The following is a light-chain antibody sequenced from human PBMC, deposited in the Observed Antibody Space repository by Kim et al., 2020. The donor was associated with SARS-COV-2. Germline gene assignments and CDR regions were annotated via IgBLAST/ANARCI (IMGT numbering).Light chain of an antibody. CDR2: GAS. J-gene: IGKJ4*01. Sequence: VSPGESSSLSCRASRSVSSNLAWYQQQPGPAPRLLIYGASTRATGIPARCSGSGSGTVFTLTISSLQSEDFAVYYCQQCNHWPLTFGGGTKVDIK. V-gene: IGKV3-15*01. CDR3: QQCNHWPLT. CDR1: RSVSSN.